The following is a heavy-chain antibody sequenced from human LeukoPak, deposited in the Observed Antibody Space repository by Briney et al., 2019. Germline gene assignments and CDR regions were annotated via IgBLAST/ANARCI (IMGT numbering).Heavy chain of an antibody. CDR1: GGTFTSYA. J-gene: IGHJ4*02. D-gene: IGHD3-22*01. Sequence: SVNVSFKASGGTFTSYAISWVRQAPGQGVEWVGRITPILGLANYGQKFQGRVTITAEKSTRTAYMQLSSLRSDDTALYYCARDSDSSAYYSSGYGGQGTLVTVSS. CDR3: ARDSDSSAYYSSGY. V-gene: IGHV1-69*04. CDR2: ITPILGLA.